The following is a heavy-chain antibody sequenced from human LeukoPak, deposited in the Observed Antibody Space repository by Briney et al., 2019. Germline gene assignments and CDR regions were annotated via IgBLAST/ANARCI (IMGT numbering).Heavy chain of an antibody. CDR2: IYSGGST. D-gene: IGHD6-19*01. Sequence: PGGSLRLSCAASGFTVSTNYMTWVRQAPGKGLEWVSIIYSGGSTNYADSVKGRFTISRDNSKNTLYLQMNSLRAEDTAVYYCTRTSSGWYSHWGQGTLVTVSS. J-gene: IGHJ4*02. CDR3: TRTSSGWYSH. CDR1: GFTVSTNY. V-gene: IGHV3-66*01.